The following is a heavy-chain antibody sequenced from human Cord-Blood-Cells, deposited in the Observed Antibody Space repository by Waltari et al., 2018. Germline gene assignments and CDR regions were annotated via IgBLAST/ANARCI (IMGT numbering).Heavy chain of an antibody. J-gene: IGHJ3*02. D-gene: IGHD5-12*01. CDR3: ARLRGYSSYDYAVDI. CDR2: ILPILRTA. CDR1: GGPFSSSA. V-gene: IGHV1-69*01. Sequence: QVQLVQTGAEVKKPGSSVKVSCKASGGPFSSSAISWVRQAPGQGLEWMGGILPILRTANYAQKFQGRVTITADESASTAYRELSSLRSEDTAVYYCARLRGYSSYDYAVDIWGQGTMVTVSS.